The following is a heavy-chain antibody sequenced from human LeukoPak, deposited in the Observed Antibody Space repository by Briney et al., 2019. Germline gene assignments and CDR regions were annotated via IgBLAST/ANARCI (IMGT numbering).Heavy chain of an antibody. CDR3: ARAGQQWLVDY. D-gene: IGHD6-19*01. J-gene: IGHJ4*02. Sequence: PSETLSLTCAVYGGSFSGYYWSWIRQPPGKGLEWIGEINHSGSTNYNPSLKSRVTISVDTSKNQFSLKLSSVTAADTAVYYCARAGQQWLVDYWGQGTLVTVSS. CDR1: GGSFSGYY. CDR2: INHSGST. V-gene: IGHV4-34*01.